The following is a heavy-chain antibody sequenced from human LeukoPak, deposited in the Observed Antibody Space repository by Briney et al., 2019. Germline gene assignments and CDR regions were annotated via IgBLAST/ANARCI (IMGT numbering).Heavy chain of an antibody. CDR2: ISSSSSTI. J-gene: IGHJ5*02. CDR1: GFTFSSYE. CDR3: AREFGDGSGS. V-gene: IGHV3-48*03. Sequence: PGGSLRLSCAASGFTFSSYEMNWVRQAPGKGLEWVSYISSSSSTIYYADSVKGRFTISRDNAKNSLYLQMNSLRAEDTAVYYCAREFGDGSGSWGQGTLVTVSS. D-gene: IGHD3-10*01.